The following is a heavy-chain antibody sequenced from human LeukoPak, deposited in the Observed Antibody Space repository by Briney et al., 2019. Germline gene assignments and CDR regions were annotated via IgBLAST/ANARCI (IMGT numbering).Heavy chain of an antibody. CDR2: MNPNSGNT. D-gene: IGHD3-3*01. J-gene: IGHJ5*02. Sequence: ASVKVSCKASGYTFTSYDINWVRQATGQGLEWMGWMNPNSGNTGYAQKFQGRVTITRNTSISTAYMELSSLRSEDTAVYYCARTNGYYDFWSGYLRGNWFDPWGQGTLVTVSS. V-gene: IGHV1-8*03. CDR1: GYTFTSYD. CDR3: ARTNGYYDFWSGYLRGNWFDP.